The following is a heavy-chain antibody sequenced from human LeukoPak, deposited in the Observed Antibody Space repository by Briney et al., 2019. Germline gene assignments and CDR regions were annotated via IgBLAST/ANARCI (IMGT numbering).Heavy chain of an antibody. Sequence: SETLSLICTVSGGSISSGTSFWGWIRQPPGKGLEWIGSIYYTGYTYDSPALKSRVTLSIDTSKNQFSLKLSSVTAADTAVYYCARGVYYYDSSGYYYFGGQGTLVTVSS. D-gene: IGHD3-22*01. J-gene: IGHJ4*02. CDR2: IYYTGYT. CDR1: GGSISSGTSF. CDR3: ARGVYYYDSSGYYYF. V-gene: IGHV4-39*07.